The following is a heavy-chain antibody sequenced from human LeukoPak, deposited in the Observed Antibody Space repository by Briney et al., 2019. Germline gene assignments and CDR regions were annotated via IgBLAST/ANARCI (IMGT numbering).Heavy chain of an antibody. Sequence: SETLSLTCTVSGGSISSYYWSWIRQPPGKGLEWIGYIYYSGSTNYNPSLKSRVTISVDTSKIQFSLKLSSVTAADTAVYYCARRAYGSGSYYIDYWGQGTLVTVSS. CDR2: IYYSGST. CDR1: GGSISSYY. V-gene: IGHV4-59*01. J-gene: IGHJ4*02. D-gene: IGHD3-10*01. CDR3: ARRAYGSGSYYIDY.